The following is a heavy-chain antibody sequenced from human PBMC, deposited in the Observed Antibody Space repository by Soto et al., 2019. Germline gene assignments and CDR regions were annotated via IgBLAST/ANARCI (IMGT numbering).Heavy chain of an antibody. CDR2: IKEEGSEK. Sequence: GGSLRLSSAATGFTSRSYWMSWVRQAPGKGLEWVANIKEEGSEKYYVDSVKGRFTMSRDNAKNSLYLQMNRLRAGDTDVYYWATGQLELGYWGQGTLVTASS. CDR3: ATGQLELGY. CDR1: GFTSRSYW. J-gene: IGHJ4*02. V-gene: IGHV3-7*01. D-gene: IGHD1-1*01.